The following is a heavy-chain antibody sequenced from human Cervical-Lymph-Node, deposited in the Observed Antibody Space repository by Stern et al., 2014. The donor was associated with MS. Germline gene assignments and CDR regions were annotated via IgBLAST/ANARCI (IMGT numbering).Heavy chain of an antibody. J-gene: IGHJ6*02. V-gene: IGHV4-31*03. D-gene: IGHD1-7*01. CDR1: GGSISSGGYY. CDR2: IYYSGST. CDR3: ARGKYNWNFNSLDYYGMDV. Sequence: QVQLQESGPGLVKPSQTLYLTCTVSGGSISSGGYYWSWIRQHPGKGLEWIGYIYYSGSTYYNPSLKSRVTISVDTSKNQFSLKLSSVTAADTAVYYCARGKYNWNFNSLDYYGMDVWGQGTTVTVSS.